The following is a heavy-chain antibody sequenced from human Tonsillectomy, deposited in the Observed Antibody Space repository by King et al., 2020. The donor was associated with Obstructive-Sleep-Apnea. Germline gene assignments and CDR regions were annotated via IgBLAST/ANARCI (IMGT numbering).Heavy chain of an antibody. D-gene: IGHD2-15*01. V-gene: IGHV1-8*01. Sequence: VQLVESGTEVKKPGASVKVSCKASGHTFTNYDINWVRQATGQGLEWMGWMNPRSGNKGYEKRFQGRVTMTRNTSISTAYMEVSSLRSEDTAVYYCARVHCSGGCCYFDYWGQGTLVTVSS. CDR2: MNPRSGNK. J-gene: IGHJ4*02. CDR3: ARVHCSGGCCYFDY. CDR1: GHTFTNYD.